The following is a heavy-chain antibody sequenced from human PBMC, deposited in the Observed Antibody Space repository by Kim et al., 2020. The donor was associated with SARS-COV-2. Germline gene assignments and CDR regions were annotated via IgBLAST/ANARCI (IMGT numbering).Heavy chain of an antibody. Sequence: SETLSLTCTVSGGSISSFYWSWIRQPPGKGLEWIGYIYYSGSTNYNPSLKSRVTISIDRSKKQMSLMLSSVTAADTAVYYCARDLSFLPLRGLDPWGQGIVVTVSS. V-gene: IGHV4-59*13. D-gene: IGHD3-3*01. CDR2: IYYSGST. CDR1: GGSISSFY. CDR3: ARDLSFLPLRGLDP. J-gene: IGHJ5*02.